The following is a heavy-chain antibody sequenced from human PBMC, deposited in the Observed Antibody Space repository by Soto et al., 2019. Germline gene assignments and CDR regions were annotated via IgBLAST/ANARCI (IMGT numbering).Heavy chain of an antibody. CDR2: IYYSGST. D-gene: IGHD2-15*01. Sequence: SETLSLTCTVSGGSISSYYWSWIRQPPGKGLEWIGYIYYSGSTNYNPSLKSRVTISVDTSKNQFSLKLSSVTAADTAVYYCGRGYCSGGSCYSREYYYYYYMDVWGKGTTVTVSS. V-gene: IGHV4-59*01. CDR3: GRGYCSGGSCYSREYYYYYYMDV. J-gene: IGHJ6*03. CDR1: GGSISSYY.